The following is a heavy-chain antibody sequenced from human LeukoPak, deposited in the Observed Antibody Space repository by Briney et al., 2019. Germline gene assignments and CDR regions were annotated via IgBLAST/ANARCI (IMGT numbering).Heavy chain of an antibody. CDR2: INSDGSEK. CDR1: GFTFSSYS. D-gene: IGHD4-17*01. J-gene: IGHJ4*02. V-gene: IGHV3-7*03. CDR3: AKDHGDYLGPIFFDF. Sequence: QSGGSLRLSCAASGFTFSSYSMNWVRQAPGRGLEWVAHINSDGSEKNYVDSVKGRFTISRDNARNSQFLHMNSLRAEDTAVYYCAKDHGDYLGPIFFDFWGQGTLVTVSS.